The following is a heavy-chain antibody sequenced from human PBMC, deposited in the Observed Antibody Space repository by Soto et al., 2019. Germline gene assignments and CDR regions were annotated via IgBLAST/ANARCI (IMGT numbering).Heavy chain of an antibody. Sequence: EVQLLESGGGLIQPGGSLRLSCAASGFTFSSYGMSWVRQAPGKGLEWVSVIYGGGGATDYAESVKGRSTISRDNSKNTLFLQMKSLRVEDTATYYCARLVGRNWYFDLWGRGTLVTVSS. CDR3: ARLVGRNWYFDL. V-gene: IGHV3-23*01. J-gene: IGHJ2*01. CDR2: IYGGGGAT. D-gene: IGHD1-26*01. CDR1: GFTFSSYG.